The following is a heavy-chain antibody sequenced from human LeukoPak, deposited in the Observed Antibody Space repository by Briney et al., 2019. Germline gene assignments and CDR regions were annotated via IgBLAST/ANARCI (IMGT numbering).Heavy chain of an antibody. CDR2: ISSNGGST. Sequence: GGSLRLSCAASGFTFSSYAMHWVRQAPGKGLEYVSAISSNGGSTYYANSVKGRFTISRDNAKNSLYLQMNSLRAEDTAVYYCARERQEFFDYWGQGTLVTVSS. CDR3: ARERQEFFDY. V-gene: IGHV3-64*01. J-gene: IGHJ4*02. CDR1: GFTFSSYA. D-gene: IGHD3-10*01.